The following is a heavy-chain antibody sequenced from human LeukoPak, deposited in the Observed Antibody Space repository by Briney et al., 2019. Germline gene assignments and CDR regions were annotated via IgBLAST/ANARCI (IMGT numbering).Heavy chain of an antibody. D-gene: IGHD5-24*01. V-gene: IGHV1-69*13. CDR1: RGTFNSYA. Sequence: SVKVSCKASRGTFNSYAIGWVRQAPGRGLEWMGGIMPVFGSANYAQNLQGRVTITADESTNTAYMELSSLRSEDTAVHYCARAMSLDGYNHFDYWGQGTLVTVSS. J-gene: IGHJ4*02. CDR3: ARAMSLDGYNHFDY. CDR2: IMPVFGSA.